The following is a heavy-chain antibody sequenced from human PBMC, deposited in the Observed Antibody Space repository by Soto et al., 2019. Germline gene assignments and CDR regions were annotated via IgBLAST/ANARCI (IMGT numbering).Heavy chain of an antibody. CDR3: ARRGKGWFGPEGYYMDV. CDR2: IYYSGST. CDR1: GGSISSYY. D-gene: IGHD3-10*01. Sequence: SETLSLTCTVSGGSISSYYWSWIRQPPGKGLEWIGYIYYSGSTNYNPSLKSRVTISVDTSKNQFSLKLSSVTAADTAVYYCARRGKGWFGPEGYYMDVWGKGTTVTVSS. J-gene: IGHJ6*03. V-gene: IGHV4-59*08.